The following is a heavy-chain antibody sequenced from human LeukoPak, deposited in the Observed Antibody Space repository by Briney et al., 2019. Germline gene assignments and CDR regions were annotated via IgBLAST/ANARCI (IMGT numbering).Heavy chain of an antibody. J-gene: IGHJ5*02. CDR3: ARDLAAYGSGKNWFDP. CDR2: INPNSGGT. Sequence: ASVKVSCKASGYTFTGYYMHWVRQAPGQGLEWMGWINPNSGGTNYAQKFQGRVTMTRDTSISTAYMELSRLRPDDTAVYYCARDLAAYGSGKNWFDPWGQGTLVTVSS. V-gene: IGHV1-2*02. CDR1: GYTFTGYY. D-gene: IGHD3-10*01.